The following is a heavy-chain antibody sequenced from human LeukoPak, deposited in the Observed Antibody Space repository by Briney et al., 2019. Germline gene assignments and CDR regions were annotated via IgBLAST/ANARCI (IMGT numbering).Heavy chain of an antibody. CDR1: GFTFSDYY. J-gene: IGHJ3*02. CDR3: ARVDRLNDRTPPAGCDI. V-gene: IGHV3-11*01. CDR2: ISSSGSTI. Sequence: GGSLRLSCAASGFTFSDYYMSWIRQAPGKGLEWVSYISSSGSTIYYADSVKGRFTISRDNAKNSLYLQMNSLRAEDTAVLYCARVDRLNDRTPPAGCDIWGPGTMVTVSS. D-gene: IGHD3-22*01.